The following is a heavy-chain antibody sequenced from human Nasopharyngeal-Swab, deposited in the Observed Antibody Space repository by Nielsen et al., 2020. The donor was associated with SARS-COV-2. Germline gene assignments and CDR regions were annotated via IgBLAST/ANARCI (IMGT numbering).Heavy chain of an antibody. J-gene: IGHJ4*02. CDR2: ITGNGDTT. Sequence: GGPLRLSCAASGFTFSSYSMSWLRQAPGKGLEWVPTITGNGDTTYYADSVKGRFTISRDNAKNTLYLQMNSLRVDDTAVYYCVKHQGSPSDQWGQGTLVTVSS. V-gene: IGHV3-23*01. CDR1: GFTFSSYS. CDR3: VKHQGSPSDQ.